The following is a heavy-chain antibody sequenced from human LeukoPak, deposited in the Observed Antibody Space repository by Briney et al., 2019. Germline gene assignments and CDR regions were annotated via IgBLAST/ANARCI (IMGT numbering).Heavy chain of an antibody. CDR2: INHSGST. CDR3: ARRAVAGTREY. Sequence: SETLSLTCAVYGGSLSGYYWSWIRQPPGKGLEWIGEINHSGSTNYNPSLKSRVTISVDTSKNQFSLKLSSVTAADTAVYYCARRAVAGTREYWGQGTLVTVSS. J-gene: IGHJ4*02. CDR1: GGSLSGYY. V-gene: IGHV4-34*01. D-gene: IGHD6-19*01.